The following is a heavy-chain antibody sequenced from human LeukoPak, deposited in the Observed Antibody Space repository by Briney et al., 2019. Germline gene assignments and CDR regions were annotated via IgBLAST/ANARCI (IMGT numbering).Heavy chain of an antibody. CDR2: VSGRDDST. CDR3: AKWGDYDILTGYYDSDY. Sequence: GGSLRLSCAASGFTFSNYAMSRVRQAPGKGLEWVSAVSGRDDSTYYADSVKGRFTISRDNSKNTLYLQMNSLRAEDTAVYYCAKWGDYDILTGYYDSDYWGQGTLVTVSS. J-gene: IGHJ4*02. CDR1: GFTFSNYA. V-gene: IGHV3-23*01. D-gene: IGHD3-9*01.